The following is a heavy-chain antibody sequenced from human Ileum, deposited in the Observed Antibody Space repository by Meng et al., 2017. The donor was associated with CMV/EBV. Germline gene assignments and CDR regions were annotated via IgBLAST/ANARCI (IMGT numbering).Heavy chain of an antibody. J-gene: IGHJ4*02. V-gene: IGHV3-23*03. CDR2: IHYAGRTT. CDR3: AKDRTPDSRYNFDC. Sequence: GESLKISCSASGFAFSSYSMNWVRLVPGKGLEWLSIIHYAGRTTYYADSVKGRFIISRDNSKSVMYLEMNSLRVEDTAVYYCAKDRTPDSRYNFDCWGQGTLVTVSS. D-gene: IGHD1-14*01. CDR1: GFAFSSYS.